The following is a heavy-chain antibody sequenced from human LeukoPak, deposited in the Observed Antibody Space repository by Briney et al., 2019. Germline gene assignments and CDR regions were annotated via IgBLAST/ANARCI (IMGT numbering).Heavy chain of an antibody. Sequence: GGSLRLSCAASGFTFSSYSMNWVRQAPGKGLEWVSSISSSSSYIYYADSVKGRFTISRDNAKNSLYLQMNSLRAEDTAVYYCARDLEVATIRSPWGNYYYYMDVWGKGTTVTISS. V-gene: IGHV3-21*01. CDR2: ISSSSSYI. J-gene: IGHJ6*03. CDR1: GFTFSSYS. D-gene: IGHD5-12*01. CDR3: ARDLEVATIRSPWGNYYYYMDV.